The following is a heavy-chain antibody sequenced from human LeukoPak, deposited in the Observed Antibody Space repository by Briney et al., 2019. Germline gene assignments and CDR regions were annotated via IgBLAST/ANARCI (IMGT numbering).Heavy chain of an antibody. CDR3: ARRTPQPRPKLVVLVAGTRGNWFDP. V-gene: IGHV4-34*01. Sequence: SETLSLTCAVYGESYTNYYWTWIRQPPGKGLEWIGEINHSGRTNYNPSLKNRVTISVDPSKNQFSINVTSVTAADTAVYYCARRTPQPRPKLVVLVAGTRGNWFDPWGQGTLVTVSS. CDR1: GESYTNYY. CDR2: INHSGRT. J-gene: IGHJ5*02. D-gene: IGHD6-19*01.